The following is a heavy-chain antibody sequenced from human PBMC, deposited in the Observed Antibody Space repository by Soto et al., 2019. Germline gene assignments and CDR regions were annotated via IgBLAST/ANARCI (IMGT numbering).Heavy chain of an antibody. CDR2: IKTKTEGGTT. V-gene: IGHV3-15*07. J-gene: IGHJ3*02. D-gene: IGHD3-22*01. CDR1: SFTFRNAW. Sequence: GGSLRLSCAASSFTFRNAWMNWVRQAPGKGLEWVGRIKTKTEGGTTDYAAPVKGRFTISRDDSKNTLYLQMNSLKTEDTAVYYCTTNYEKSAFDIWGQGTMVTVSS. CDR3: TTNYEKSAFDI.